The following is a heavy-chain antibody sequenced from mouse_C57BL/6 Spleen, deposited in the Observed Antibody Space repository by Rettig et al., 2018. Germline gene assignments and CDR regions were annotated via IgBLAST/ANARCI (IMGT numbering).Heavy chain of an antibody. CDR1: GFSLSTSGMG. D-gene: IGHD2-4*01. J-gene: IGHJ3*01. CDR2: IYWDDDK. V-gene: IGHV8-12*01. CDR3: ARDYDGFAY. Sequence: QVTLKESGPGILQSSQTLSLTCSFSGFSLSTSGMGVSWIRQPSGKGLEWLAHIYWDDDKRYNPSLKSRLTISKDTSRNQVFLKITSVDTADTATYYCARDYDGFAYWGQGTLVTVSA.